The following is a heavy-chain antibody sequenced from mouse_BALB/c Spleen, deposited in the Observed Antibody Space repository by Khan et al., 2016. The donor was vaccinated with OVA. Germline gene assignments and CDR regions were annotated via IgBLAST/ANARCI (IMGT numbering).Heavy chain of an antibody. V-gene: IGHV5-6-3*01. CDR1: GFTFSRYG. CDR3: ARDPYYYGSKYAMDY. J-gene: IGHJ4*01. D-gene: IGHD1-1*01. CDR2: INSNGGST. Sequence: EVELVESGGGLMQPGGSLKLSCAASGFTFSRYGMSWVRQTPDKRLELVASINSNGGSTYYPDSVKGRFTISRDNAKNTLYLQMNSLKSGDTAMDYCARDPYYYGSKYAMDYWGQGTSVTVSS.